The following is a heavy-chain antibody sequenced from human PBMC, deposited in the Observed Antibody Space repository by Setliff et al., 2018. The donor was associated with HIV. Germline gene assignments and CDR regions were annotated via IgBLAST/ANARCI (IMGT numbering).Heavy chain of an antibody. CDR1: GGTFGSFG. V-gene: IGHV1-18*01. CDR3: AIDVIGGWLRPMPDY. Sequence: ASVKVSCKASGGTFGSFGISWVRQAPGQGLEWMGWISTFNGGTNSAQKFQGRVTLTEDTSTDTAYMELSGLRSEDTAVYYCAIDVIGGWLRPMPDYWGPGTLVTVSS. CDR2: ISTFNGGT. D-gene: IGHD5-12*01. J-gene: IGHJ4*02.